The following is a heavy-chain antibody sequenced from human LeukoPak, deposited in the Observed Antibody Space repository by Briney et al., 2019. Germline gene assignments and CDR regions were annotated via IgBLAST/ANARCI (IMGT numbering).Heavy chain of an antibody. CDR2: ISSSSSYI. V-gene: IGHV3-21*01. CDR1: GFTFSSYS. Sequence: GDLRLSCAASGFTFSSYSMNWVRQAPGKGLEWVSSISSSSSYIYYADSVKGRFTISRDNAKNSLYLQMNSLRAEDTAVYYCARQIWFGELSDGMDVWGQGTTVTVSS. J-gene: IGHJ6*02. CDR3: ARQIWFGELSDGMDV. D-gene: IGHD3-10*01.